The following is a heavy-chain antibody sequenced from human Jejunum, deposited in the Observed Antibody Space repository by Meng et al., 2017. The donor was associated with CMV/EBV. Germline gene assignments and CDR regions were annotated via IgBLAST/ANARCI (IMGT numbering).Heavy chain of an antibody. CDR3: ARDSIVVVPAATGYYYYGMDV. J-gene: IGHJ6*02. CDR1: YY. V-gene: IGHV4-59*01. Sequence: YYWGWIRQPPGKGLEWIGYIYYSGSTNYNPSLKSRVTISVDTSKNQFSLKLSSVTAADTAVYYCARDSIVVVPAATGYYYYGMDVWGQGTTVTVSS. CDR2: IYYSGST. D-gene: IGHD2-2*01.